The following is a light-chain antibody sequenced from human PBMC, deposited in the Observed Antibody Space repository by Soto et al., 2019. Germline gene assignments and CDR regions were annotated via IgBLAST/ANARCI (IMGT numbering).Light chain of an antibody. V-gene: IGKV1-9*01. Sequence: DVQLTQSPSFLSAAVGDRVTITCRASQDISKNVVWYQQKPGKVPKLLFYVTSTLQGGVPPRFSGSGSGTAFSLTISSLQPEDFATYYCQQDHSYPLTFGGGTTVDIK. CDR3: QQDHSYPLT. J-gene: IGKJ4*01. CDR2: VTS. CDR1: QDISKN.